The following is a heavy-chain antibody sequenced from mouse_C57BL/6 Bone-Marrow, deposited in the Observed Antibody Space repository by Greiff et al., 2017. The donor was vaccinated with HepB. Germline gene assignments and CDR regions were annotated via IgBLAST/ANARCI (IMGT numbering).Heavy chain of an antibody. CDR1: GFNIKDDY. CDR2: IDPENGDT. CDR3: KITTVDPWFAY. V-gene: IGHV14-4*01. D-gene: IGHD1-1*01. J-gene: IGHJ3*01. Sequence: EVQLQQSGAELVRPGASVKLSCTASGFNIKDDYMHWVKQRPEQGLEWIGWIDPENGDTEYASKFQGKATITADTSSNTAYLQLSSLTSEDTAVYYCKITTVDPWFAYWGQGTLVTVSA.